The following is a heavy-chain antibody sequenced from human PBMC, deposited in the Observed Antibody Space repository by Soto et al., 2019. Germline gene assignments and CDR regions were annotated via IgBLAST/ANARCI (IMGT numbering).Heavy chain of an antibody. Sequence: SETLSLTCSVSGGSISSTSYYWGWIRQPPGKGLEWIASIYYTGSTYYSPSLKSRVTISVDTSKNLFSLELNSVTAADTAVYYCARGRALYCSGGSCYWFYPWGQGTLVTVSS. J-gene: IGHJ5*02. V-gene: IGHV4-39*02. CDR3: ARGRALYCSGGSCYWFYP. CDR1: GGSISSTSYY. CDR2: IYYTGST. D-gene: IGHD2-15*01.